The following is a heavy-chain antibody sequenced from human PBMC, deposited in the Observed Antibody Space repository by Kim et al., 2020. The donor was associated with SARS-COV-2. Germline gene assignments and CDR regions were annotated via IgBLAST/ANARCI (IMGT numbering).Heavy chain of an antibody. CDR1: GFTFSSYA. Sequence: GGSLRLSCSASGFTFSSYAMHWVRQAPGKGLEYVSAISSNGGSTYYADSLKGRFTISRDNSKNTLYLQMSSLRAEDTAVYYCVKVRGYYDSSGYYYEFGYFDYWGQGTLVTVSS. V-gene: IGHV3-64D*06. CDR2: ISSNGGST. CDR3: VKVRGYYDSSGYYYEFGYFDY. J-gene: IGHJ4*02. D-gene: IGHD3-22*01.